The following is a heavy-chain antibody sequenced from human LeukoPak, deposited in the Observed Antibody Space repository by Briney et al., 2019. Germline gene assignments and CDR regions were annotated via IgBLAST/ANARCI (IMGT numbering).Heavy chain of an antibody. CDR1: GFTFSTYW. D-gene: IGHD5-18*01. Sequence: PGGSLRLSCAASGFTFSTYWMTWVRQAPGKGLEWVANIKHDGSETYYVGSVTGRFTISRDNAKNSLYLQMNSLRAEDTAVYYCVRGWIQLGPGYWGQGTLVTVSS. CDR3: VRGWIQLGPGY. V-gene: IGHV3-7*01. J-gene: IGHJ4*02. CDR2: IKHDGSET.